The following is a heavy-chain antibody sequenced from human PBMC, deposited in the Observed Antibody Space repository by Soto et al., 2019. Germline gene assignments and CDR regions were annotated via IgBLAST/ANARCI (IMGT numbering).Heavy chain of an antibody. V-gene: IGHV4-61*01. CDR1: GGSISSSSYY. D-gene: IGHD6-13*01. CDR3: ARRTPYSSSSFDP. J-gene: IGHJ5*02. CDR2: IYYSGST. Sequence: SETLSLTCTVSGGSISSSSYYWSWIRQPPGKGLEWIGYIYYSGSTNYNPSLKSRVTISVDTSKNQFSLKLSSVTAADTAVYYCARRTPYSSSSFDPWGQGTLVTVSS.